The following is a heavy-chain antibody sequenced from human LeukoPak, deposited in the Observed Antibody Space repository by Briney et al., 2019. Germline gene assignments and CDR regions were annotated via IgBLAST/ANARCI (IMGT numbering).Heavy chain of an antibody. CDR2: ISGDGGST. V-gene: IGHV3-43*02. J-gene: IGHJ3*02. CDR3: AKDIVVVPADWRELAGGAFDI. CDR1: GFTFDDYA. D-gene: IGHD2-2*01. Sequence: GGSLRLSCAASGFTFDDYAMHWVRQAPGKGLEWVSLISGDGGSTYYADSVKGRFTISRDNSKNSLYLRMNSLRTEDTALYYCAKDIVVVPADWRELAGGAFDIWGQGTMVTVSS.